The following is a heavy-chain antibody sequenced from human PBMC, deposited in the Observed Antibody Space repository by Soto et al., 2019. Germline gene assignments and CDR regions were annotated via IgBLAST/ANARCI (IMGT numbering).Heavy chain of an antibody. CDR1: GYTFTGYY. V-gene: IGHV1-2*02. J-gene: IGHJ6*02. CDR2: INPNSGGT. D-gene: IGHD2-2*01. CDR3: ARVRPAAIYYYYGMDV. Sequence: ASVKVSCKASGYTFTGYYMHWVRQAPGQGLEWMGWINPNSGGTNYAQKFQGRVTMTRDTSISTAYMELSSLRSEDTAVYYCARVRPAAIYYYYGMDVWGQGTTVTVSS.